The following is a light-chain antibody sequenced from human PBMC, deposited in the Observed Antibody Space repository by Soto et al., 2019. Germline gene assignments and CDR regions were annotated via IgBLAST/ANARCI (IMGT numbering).Light chain of an antibody. CDR3: EEWDDRLTDYV. CDR1: SSNIGRNT. Sequence: QSVLTQAPSASETPGQRVTISCSGGSSNIGRNTVNWYQQLPGTAPKLLIYRNNRRPSGVPDRFSGSKSGTSASLAISGLQSEEEADYYCEEWDDRLTDYVFGTGTKVSVL. CDR2: RNN. V-gene: IGLV1-44*01. J-gene: IGLJ1*01.